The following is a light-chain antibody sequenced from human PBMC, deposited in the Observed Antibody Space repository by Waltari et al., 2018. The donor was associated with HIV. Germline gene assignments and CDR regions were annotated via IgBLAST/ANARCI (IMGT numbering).Light chain of an antibody. CDR3: QQYAASPLT. Sequence: PGERATLSCRASQSVRSASLAWYQQKPGQAPRLLIYGESSRAPGIPDRFSGSGAVTDFILTISRLQPEDCAVYYCQQYAASPLTFGGGTKVEIK. V-gene: IGKV3-20*01. CDR1: QSVRSAS. J-gene: IGKJ4*01. CDR2: GES.